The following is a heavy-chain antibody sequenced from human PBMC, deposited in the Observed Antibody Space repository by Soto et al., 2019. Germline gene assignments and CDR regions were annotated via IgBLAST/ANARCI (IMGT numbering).Heavy chain of an antibody. D-gene: IGHD6-13*01. Sequence: GASVKVSCKASGYTFTSYGTTWVRQAPGQGLEWMGWISAYNGNTASAQKFQDRVTMTTDTSTSTAYMELRSLRSDDTAVYYCARERVAEAGPFDYWGQGTLVTVSS. CDR1: GYTFTSYG. J-gene: IGHJ4*02. V-gene: IGHV1-18*01. CDR3: ARERVAEAGPFDY. CDR2: ISAYNGNT.